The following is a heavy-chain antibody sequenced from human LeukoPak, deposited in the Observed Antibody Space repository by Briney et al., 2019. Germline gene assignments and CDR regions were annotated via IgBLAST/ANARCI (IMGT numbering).Heavy chain of an antibody. CDR2: ISYDGSNK. CDR1: GFTFSSYG. D-gene: IGHD6-13*01. Sequence: GGSLRLSCAASGFTFSSYGIHWVRQAPGKGLEWVTVISYDGSNKYYADSVKGRFTISRDNSKNTLYLQMNSLRAEDTAVYYCARGLYSSSYLPPRTGFDYWGQGTLVTVSS. J-gene: IGHJ4*02. V-gene: IGHV3-30*03. CDR3: ARGLYSSSYLPPRTGFDY.